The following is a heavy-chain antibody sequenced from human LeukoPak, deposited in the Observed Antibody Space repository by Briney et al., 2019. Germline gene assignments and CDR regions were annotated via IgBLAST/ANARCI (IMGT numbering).Heavy chain of an antibody. V-gene: IGHV4-31*03. CDR1: GGSISSGGYY. CDR3: ARARSGNPGEYYFDY. J-gene: IGHJ4*02. Sequence: PSQTLSLTCTVSGGSISSGGYYWSWIRQHPGKGLEWIGYIYYSGSTNYNPSLKSRVTISVDTSKNQFSLKLSSVTAADTAVYYCARARSGNPGEYYFDYWGQGTLVTVSS. D-gene: IGHD3-10*01. CDR2: IYYSGST.